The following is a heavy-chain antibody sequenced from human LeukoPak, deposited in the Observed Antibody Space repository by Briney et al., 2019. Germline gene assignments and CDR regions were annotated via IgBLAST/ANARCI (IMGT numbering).Heavy chain of an antibody. D-gene: IGHD3-10*01. J-gene: IGHJ3*01. Sequence: GGSLRLSCAASGFTFSSYSMNWVRQAPGKGLEWVSSISSSRCYIYYADSVKGRFTISRDNAKNSLYLQMNSLRAEDTAMYYCASDRITMVRGVYAFDGWGQGTMVTVSS. CDR2: ISSSRCYI. CDR1: GFTFSSYS. CDR3: ASDRITMVRGVYAFDG. V-gene: IGHV3-21*01.